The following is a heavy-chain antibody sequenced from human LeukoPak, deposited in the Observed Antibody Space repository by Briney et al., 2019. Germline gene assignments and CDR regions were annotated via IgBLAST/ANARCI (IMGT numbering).Heavy chain of an antibody. Sequence: PSETLSLTCTVSGGSISSGSYYWSWIRQPAGTGLEWIGRIYTSGSTNYNPSLKSRVTISVDTSKNQFSLKLSSVTAADTAVYYCAREWLLMSYFDYWGQGTLVTVSS. CDR3: AREWLLMSYFDY. V-gene: IGHV4-61*02. D-gene: IGHD3-22*01. J-gene: IGHJ4*02. CDR2: IYTSGST. CDR1: GGSISSGSYY.